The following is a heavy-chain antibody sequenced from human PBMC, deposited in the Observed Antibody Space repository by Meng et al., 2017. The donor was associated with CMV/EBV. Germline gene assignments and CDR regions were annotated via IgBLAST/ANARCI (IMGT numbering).Heavy chain of an antibody. CDR2: IYYSGST. D-gene: IGHD1-26*01. V-gene: IGHV4-39*01. Sequence: TLSLTCTVSGGSISSSSYYWGWIRQPPGKGLEWIGSIYYSGSTYYNPSLKSRVTISVDTSKNQFSLKLSSVTAADTAVYYCARRHSGSYYFDPWGQGTLVTVSS. CDR1: GGSISSSSYY. J-gene: IGHJ5*02. CDR3: ARRHSGSYYFDP.